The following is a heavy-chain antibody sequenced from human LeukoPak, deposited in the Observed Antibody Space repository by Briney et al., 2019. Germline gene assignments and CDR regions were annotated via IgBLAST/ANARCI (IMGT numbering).Heavy chain of an antibody. CDR1: GYTFTDYY. D-gene: IGHD3-10*01. CDR2: INPNSGGT. CDR3: ASLGTVASRGAFDY. V-gene: IGHV1-2*02. Sequence: GASVKVSCKASGYTFTDYYMHWVRQAPGQGLEWMGWINPNSGGTNYAQKFQGRVTMTRDTSISTAYMELSRLRSDDTAVYYCASLGTVASRGAFDYWGQGTLVTVSS. J-gene: IGHJ4*02.